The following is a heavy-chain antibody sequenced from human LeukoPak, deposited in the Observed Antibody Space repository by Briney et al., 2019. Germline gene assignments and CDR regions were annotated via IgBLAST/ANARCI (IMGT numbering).Heavy chain of an antibody. Sequence: GRSLRLSCAASGFTFSSSWMLWVRQPPGKGLVWVSRISADGSGASYADSVKGRFTISRDNAKNTLYLQMNSLRAEDTAVYYCARDNVVVVPAAKEANWFDPWGQGTLVTVSS. CDR2: ISADGSGA. J-gene: IGHJ5*02. CDR3: ARDNVVVVPAAKEANWFDP. CDR1: GFTFSSSW. D-gene: IGHD2-2*01. V-gene: IGHV3-74*01.